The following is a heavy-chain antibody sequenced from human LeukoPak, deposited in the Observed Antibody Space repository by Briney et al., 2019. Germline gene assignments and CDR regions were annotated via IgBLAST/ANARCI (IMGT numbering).Heavy chain of an antibody. CDR3: TTVKFGELSSHFDY. Sequence: GGPLRLSCAVSGFTFSNAWMSWVRQAPGKGLEWVARIKSKIDGGTTDYAAPVRGRFTISRDESKNTLYLQMSRLKTEDTAVYYCTTVKFGELSSHFDYWGQGTLVTVSS. J-gene: IGHJ4*02. CDR1: GFTFSNAW. D-gene: IGHD3-10*01. CDR2: IKSKIDGGTT. V-gene: IGHV3-15*01.